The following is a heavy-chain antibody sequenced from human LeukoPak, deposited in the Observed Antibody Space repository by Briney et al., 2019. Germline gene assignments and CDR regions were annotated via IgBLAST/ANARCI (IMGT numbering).Heavy chain of an antibody. J-gene: IGHJ4*02. D-gene: IGHD1-26*01. CDR3: AKDRDWSGSYFILYYFDY. CDR2: ISGSGGST. CDR1: GFTFSSYA. Sequence: GGSLRLSCAASGFTFSSYAMSWVRQAPGKGLEWVSAISGSGGSTYYADSVKGRFTISRDNSKNTLYLQMNSLRAEDTAVYYCAKDRDWSGSYFILYYFDYWGQGTLVTVSS. V-gene: IGHV3-23*01.